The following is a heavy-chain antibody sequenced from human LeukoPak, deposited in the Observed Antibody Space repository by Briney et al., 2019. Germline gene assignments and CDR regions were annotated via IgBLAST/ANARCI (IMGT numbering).Heavy chain of an antibody. CDR3: AREPRHRGRYSSGGDAFDI. CDR2: IIPIFGTA. V-gene: IGHV1-69*05. J-gene: IGHJ3*02. Sequence: SVKVSCKASGGTFSSYAISWVRQAPGQGLEWMGRIIPIFGTANYAQKFQGRVTITTDESTSTAYMELSSLRSEDTAVYYCAREPRHRGRYSSGGDAFDIWGQGTMVTVSS. D-gene: IGHD6-19*01. CDR1: GGTFSSYA.